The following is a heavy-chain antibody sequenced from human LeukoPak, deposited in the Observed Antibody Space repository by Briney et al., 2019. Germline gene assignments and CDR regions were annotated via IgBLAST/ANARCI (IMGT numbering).Heavy chain of an antibody. Sequence: SETLSLTCAVYGGSFIGYYWGWIRQPPGKGLEWIGEINHFGSTNYNPSLKSRVTISIDTSKNQFSLKLSSVTAADTAVYYCARDTYYYDSSGYYFDYWGQGTLVTVSS. J-gene: IGHJ4*02. V-gene: IGHV4-34*01. CDR3: ARDTYYYDSSGYYFDY. CDR1: GGSFIGYY. D-gene: IGHD3-22*01. CDR2: INHFGST.